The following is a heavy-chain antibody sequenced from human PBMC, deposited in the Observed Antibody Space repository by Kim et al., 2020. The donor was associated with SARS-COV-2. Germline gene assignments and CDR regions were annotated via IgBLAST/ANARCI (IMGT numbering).Heavy chain of an antibody. J-gene: IGHJ5*02. CDR2: IDYSGST. CDR3: ARPSRRYTYGRFDP. D-gene: IGHD5-18*01. V-gene: IGHV4-39*02. Sequence: SETLSLTCSVSGGSIRTSDYFWGWIRQPPGKGLEYIGSIDYSGSTYYNPSLKSRVTISVDTSKNHFSLKLSSVTAADTAVYYCARPSRRYTYGRFDPWGQGTLVSVSS. CDR1: GGSIRTSDYF.